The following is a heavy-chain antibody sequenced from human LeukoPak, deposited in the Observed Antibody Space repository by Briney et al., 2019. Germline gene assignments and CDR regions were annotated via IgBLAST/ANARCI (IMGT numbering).Heavy chain of an antibody. CDR2: ISSSSSCI. Sequence: GGSLRLSCAASGFTFSSYSMNWVRQAPGKGLEWVSSISSSSSCIYYADSVKGRFTISRDNAKNSLYLQMNSLRVDDTAVYYCARSFGSGISYSDYYYMDVWGKGTTVTIPS. CDR1: GFTFSSYS. J-gene: IGHJ6*03. D-gene: IGHD3-10*01. V-gene: IGHV3-21*04. CDR3: ARSFGSGISYSDYYYMDV.